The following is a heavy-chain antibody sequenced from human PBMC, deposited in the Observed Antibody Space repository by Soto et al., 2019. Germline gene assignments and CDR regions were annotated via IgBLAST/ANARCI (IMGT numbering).Heavy chain of an antibody. D-gene: IGHD6-19*01. CDR2: ISAYNGNT. CDR3: ARTWRIAVAGTNNCLDP. V-gene: IGHV1-18*04. J-gene: IGHJ5*02. CDR1: GYTFTSYG. Sequence: QVQLVQSGAEVKKPGASVKVSCKASGYTFTSYGISWVRQAPGQGLEWMGWISAYNGNTNYAQKLQGRVTMTADTSTSTAYMELRSLRFDDTAVYYCARTWRIAVAGTNNCLDPWGQGTLVTVSS.